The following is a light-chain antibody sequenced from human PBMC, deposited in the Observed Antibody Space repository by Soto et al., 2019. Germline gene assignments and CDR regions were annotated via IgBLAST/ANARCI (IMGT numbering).Light chain of an antibody. J-gene: IGKJ1*01. CDR2: DAS. CDR3: QQRGT. V-gene: IGKV3-11*01. Sequence: EIVLTQSPATLSLSPGERATLSCRASQSVSSYLAWYQQNPGQAPRLLIYDASNRATGIPARFSGSGSGTDFTLTISSLEPEDFAVYYCQQRGTFGQGTKLEI. CDR1: QSVSSY.